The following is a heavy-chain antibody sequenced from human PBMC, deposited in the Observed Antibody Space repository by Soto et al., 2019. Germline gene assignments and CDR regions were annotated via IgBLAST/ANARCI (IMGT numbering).Heavy chain of an antibody. CDR1: GVTFSSYG. J-gene: IGHJ4*02. CDR2: IRGGGGST. V-gene: IGHV3-23*01. D-gene: IGHD5-18*01. CDR3: AKDIPPLDTAMVYYFDY. Sequence: PGGSLRLSCAASGVTFSSYGMHWVRQAPGKGLEWVSAIRGGGGSTYYADSVKGRFTISRDNSKNTLYLQMNSLRAEDTAVYYCAKDIPPLDTAMVYYFDYWGQGTLVTVS.